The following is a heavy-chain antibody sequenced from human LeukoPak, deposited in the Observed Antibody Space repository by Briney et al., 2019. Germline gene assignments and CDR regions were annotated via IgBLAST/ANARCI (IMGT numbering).Heavy chain of an antibody. CDR2: ISGSGGST. Sequence: GGSLRLSCAASGFTFSSYAMSWVRQAPGKGLEWVSAISGSGGSTYYADSVKGRFTISRDNSKNTLYLQMNSLRAEDTAVYYCAKAPMIVVVIKDYFDYWGQGTLVTVSS. D-gene: IGHD3-22*01. J-gene: IGHJ4*02. CDR1: GFTFSSYA. V-gene: IGHV3-23*01. CDR3: AKAPMIVVVIKDYFDY.